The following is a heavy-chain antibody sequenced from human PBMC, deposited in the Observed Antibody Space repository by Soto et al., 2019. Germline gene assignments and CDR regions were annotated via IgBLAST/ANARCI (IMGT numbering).Heavy chain of an antibody. CDR1: GGSISRGGYP. V-gene: IGHV4-30-2*01. CDR2: MYHSGST. CDR3: ARYPDS. Sequence: SETLSLTCTVSGGSISRGGYPWSWIRQPPGKGLEGIGYMYHSGSTYYNPSLQSRVTISIDRSKKQFSLKLTSVPAADTAVNNCARYPDSWGQGILVTVPS. J-gene: IGHJ5*02.